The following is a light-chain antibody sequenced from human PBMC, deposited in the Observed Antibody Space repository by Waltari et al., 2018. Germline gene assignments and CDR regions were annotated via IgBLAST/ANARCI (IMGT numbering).Light chain of an antibody. V-gene: IGKV1-5*03. CDR3: QQYNTYWT. J-gene: IGKJ1*01. CDR1: QSISSW. CDR2: EAS. Sequence: DIQMTQSPSTLSASVGDRVPITCRASQSISSWLAWYQQKPGKAPKLLIHEASSLESGVPSRFSGSGSGTEFTLTISSLQPDDFATYYCQQYNTYWTFGQGTKVEIK.